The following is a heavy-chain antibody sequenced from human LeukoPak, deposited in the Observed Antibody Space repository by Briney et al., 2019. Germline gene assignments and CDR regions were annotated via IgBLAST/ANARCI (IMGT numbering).Heavy chain of an antibody. CDR3: AKAFEYSSSYPLYYYYMDV. CDR1: GFTFSSYA. D-gene: IGHD6-6*01. Sequence: GGSLRLSCAASGFTFSSYAMHWVRQAPGKGLEWVAVISYDGSNKYYADSVKGRFTISRDNSKNTLYLQMNSLRAEDTAVYYCAKAFEYSSSYPLYYYYMDVWGKGTTVTVSS. CDR2: ISYDGSNK. J-gene: IGHJ6*03. V-gene: IGHV3-30-3*01.